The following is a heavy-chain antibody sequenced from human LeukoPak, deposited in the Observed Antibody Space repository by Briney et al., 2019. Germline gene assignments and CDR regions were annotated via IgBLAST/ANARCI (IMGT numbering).Heavy chain of an antibody. CDR1: GGSFSGYY. Sequence: PSETLSLTCAVYGGSFSGYYWSWIRQPPGKGLEWIGEINHSGSTNYNPSLKSRVTISVDTSKNQFSLKLSSVTAADTAVYYCAIPYSSSWEGGYWGQGTLVTVSS. CDR3: AIPYSSSWEGGY. J-gene: IGHJ4*02. D-gene: IGHD6-13*01. V-gene: IGHV4-34*01. CDR2: INHSGST.